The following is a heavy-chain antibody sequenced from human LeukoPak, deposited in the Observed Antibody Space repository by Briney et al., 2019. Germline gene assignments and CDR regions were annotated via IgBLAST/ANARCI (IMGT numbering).Heavy chain of an antibody. Sequence: PSETLSLTCGVSGGSISSTNWYSWVRQPPGQGLEWIGEISLSGRTNYNPSLKSRVTMSLDESKNPLSLNLASVTAADTAVYYCSRESGPFSPFGHWGQGTLVAVIS. CDR2: ISLSGRT. V-gene: IGHV4-4*02. CDR3: SRESGPFSPFGH. D-gene: IGHD1-26*01. CDR1: GGSISSTNW. J-gene: IGHJ4*02.